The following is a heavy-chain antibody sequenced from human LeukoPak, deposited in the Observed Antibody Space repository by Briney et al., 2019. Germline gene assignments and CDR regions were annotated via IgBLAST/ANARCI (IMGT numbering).Heavy chain of an antibody. CDR3: ARDPPFDYGEALADQ. Sequence: GGSLRLSCAASGFTFNKYWMSWVRQAPGKGLEWVANIKQDGSAKYYVDSVRGRFTISRDNAKNSLYLQMNSLRAEDTAVYYCARDPPFDYGEALADQGGQGTLVTVSS. CDR2: IKQDGSAK. V-gene: IGHV3-7*01. J-gene: IGHJ4*02. CDR1: GFTFNKYW. D-gene: IGHD4-17*01.